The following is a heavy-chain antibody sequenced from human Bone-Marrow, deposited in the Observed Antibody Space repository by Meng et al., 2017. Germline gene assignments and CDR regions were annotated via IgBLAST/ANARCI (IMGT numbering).Heavy chain of an antibody. D-gene: IGHD4-23*01. V-gene: IGHV3-52*01. CDR1: GFNLSSSW. CDR2: IKCDGSEK. CDR3: ARDLLKAAVVTAYFYY. J-gene: IGHJ4*02. Sequence: GEALKTSRAASGFNLSSSWMHWVCQAPEKGLEWVVDIKCDGSEKYYVDSVKGRLTISRDNAKNTLYLQMGSLRAEDMAVYYCARDLLKAAVVTAYFYYWGQGTLVTVSS.